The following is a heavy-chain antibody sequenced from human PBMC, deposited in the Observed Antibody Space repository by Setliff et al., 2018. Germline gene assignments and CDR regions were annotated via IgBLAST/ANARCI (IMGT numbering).Heavy chain of an antibody. J-gene: IGHJ6*03. D-gene: IGHD6-25*01. Sequence: PSETLSLTCTVSGASLSSRHYYWSWIRQPAGKGLEWLGQIYTSWSTNYNPSLKGRATLSIDTSKNQFSLKLSSVTAADTAVYYCARMSGFLYMDVWGKGTTVTVSS. CDR1: GASLSSRHYY. V-gene: IGHV4-61*09. CDR3: ARMSGFLYMDV. CDR2: IYTSWST.